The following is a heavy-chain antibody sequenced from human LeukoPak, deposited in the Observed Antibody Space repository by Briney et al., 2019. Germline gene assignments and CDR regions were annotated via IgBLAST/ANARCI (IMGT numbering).Heavy chain of an antibody. CDR1: GFTFSNYA. D-gene: IGHD1-26*01. Sequence: PGGSLRLSCTASGFTFSNYAMHWGRQAPGKGLEWVAVISYDGSRKDYTDSVNGRFTISRDNSKNTLYLQMNSLRAEDTAVYYCAKDRGISGSYYTFDYWGQGTLVTVSS. V-gene: IGHV3-30*04. J-gene: IGHJ4*02. CDR3: AKDRGISGSYYTFDY. CDR2: ISYDGSRK.